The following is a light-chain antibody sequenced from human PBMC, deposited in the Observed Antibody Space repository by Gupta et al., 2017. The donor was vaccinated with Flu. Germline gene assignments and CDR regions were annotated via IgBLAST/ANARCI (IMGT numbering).Light chain of an antibody. J-gene: IGLJ3*02. Sequence: QSALTQPASVSGSPGPSITISCTGTNSDVGVYNLVSWYQHHPGKAPKLIIYEGSKRPSGVSNRFSGSKSGNTASLTISGLQAEDETDYYCCSYAGDSSWVFGGGTKLTVL. V-gene: IGLV2-23*01. CDR2: EGS. CDR3: CSYAGDSSWV. CDR1: NSDVGVYNL.